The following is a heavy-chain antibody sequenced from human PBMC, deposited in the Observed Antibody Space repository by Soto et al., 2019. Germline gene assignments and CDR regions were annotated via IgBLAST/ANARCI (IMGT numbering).Heavy chain of an antibody. V-gene: IGHV1-69*01. Sequence: QVHLVQSGAEVKKPGSSVKVSCRASGGTFNTYGFNWVRQAPGQGLEWMGGIIPLFGTTTYAQNFQGRVTITADQSTTTSYMEMSGLTSEDTAVYFCARGGELARWMPFDPCGQGTLVTVSS. CDR3: ARGGELARWMPFDP. CDR2: IIPLFGTT. D-gene: IGHD6-6*01. J-gene: IGHJ5*02. CDR1: GGTFNTYG.